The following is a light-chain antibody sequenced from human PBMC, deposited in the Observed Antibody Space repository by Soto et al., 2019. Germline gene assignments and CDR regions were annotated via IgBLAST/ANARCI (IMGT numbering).Light chain of an antibody. CDR3: SSYTSSRTYV. V-gene: IGLV2-14*01. J-gene: IGLJ1*01. Sequence: QSVLTHPGSVSGSPGQSITISCTGTSSDVGGYNYVSWYQQHPGKAPKLMIYEVSNRPSGVSNRFPGSKSGNTASLTISGLQAEDEADYYCSSYTSSRTYVLGTGTKV. CDR2: EVS. CDR1: SSDVGGYNY.